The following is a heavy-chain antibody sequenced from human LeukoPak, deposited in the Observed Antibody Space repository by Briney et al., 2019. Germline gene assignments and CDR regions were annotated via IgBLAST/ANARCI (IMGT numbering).Heavy chain of an antibody. J-gene: IGHJ6*02. V-gene: IGHV4-4*07. CDR3: AREGPWGGYDILTGYYDYYYYGMDV. CDR2: IYTSGST. Sequence: SETLSLTCTVSGVSISSYYWSWIRQPAGKGLEWIGRIYTSGSTNYNPSLKSRVTMSVDTSKNQFSLKLSSVTAADTAVYYCAREGPWGGYDILTGYYDYYYYGMDVWGQGTTVTVSS. CDR1: GVSISSYY. D-gene: IGHD3-9*01.